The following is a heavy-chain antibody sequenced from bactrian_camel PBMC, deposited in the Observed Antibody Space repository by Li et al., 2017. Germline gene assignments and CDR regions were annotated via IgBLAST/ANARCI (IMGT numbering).Heavy chain of an antibody. V-gene: IGHV3S53*01. J-gene: IGHJ4*01. Sequence: HVQLVESGGGSVQAGGSLRLSCAASRYIYSTYCMGWFRQAPGKEREGVAVIEDDGRIRYDKSVKGRFTISKDNAKNTLDLQMDSLKPEDTAMYYCAAGTKGSRRWVGYAWKCQGQGTQVTVS. D-gene: IGHD3*01. CDR1: RYIYSTYC. CDR2: IEDDGRI.